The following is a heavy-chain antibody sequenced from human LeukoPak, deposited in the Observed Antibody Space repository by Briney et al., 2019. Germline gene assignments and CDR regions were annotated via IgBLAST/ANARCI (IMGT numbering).Heavy chain of an antibody. CDR2: ISWNSGSI. V-gene: IGHV3-9*01. Sequence: GRSLRLSCAASGFTFDDYAMPWVRQAPGKGLEWVSGISWNSGSIGYADSVKGRFTISRDNAKNSLYLQMNSLRAEDTALYYCAKENGGYFDYWGQGTLVTVSS. CDR3: AKENGGYFDY. CDR1: GFTFDDYA. D-gene: IGHD4-23*01. J-gene: IGHJ4*02.